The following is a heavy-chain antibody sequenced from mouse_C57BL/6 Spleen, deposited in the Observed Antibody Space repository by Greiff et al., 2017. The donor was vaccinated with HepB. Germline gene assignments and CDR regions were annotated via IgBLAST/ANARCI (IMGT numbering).Heavy chain of an antibody. D-gene: IGHD2-4*01. CDR1: GYTFTSYW. V-gene: IGHV1-74*01. J-gene: IGHJ2*01. Sequence: QVQLKQPGAELVKPGASVKVSCKASGYTFTSYWMHWVKQRPGQGLEWIGRIHPSDSDTNYNQKFKGKATLTVDKSSSTAYMQLSSLTSEDTAVYYCAITGSDYDEGDFDYWGGGTTLTVSS. CDR3: AITGSDYDEGDFDY. CDR2: IHPSDSDT.